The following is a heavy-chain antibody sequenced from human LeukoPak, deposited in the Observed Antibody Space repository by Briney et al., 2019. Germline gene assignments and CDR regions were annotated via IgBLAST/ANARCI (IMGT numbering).Heavy chain of an antibody. J-gene: IGHJ5*02. Sequence: SETLSLTCAVYGGSFSNYYWSWIRQPPGKGLEWIGEINHSGSTNYNPSLKSRVTISLDTSRNQLSLKLNSVTAADTAIYYCARGGYYGSGNDFRFDPWGQGTLVTVSS. V-gene: IGHV4-34*01. CDR1: GGSFSNYY. CDR3: ARGGYYGSGNDFRFDP. D-gene: IGHD3-10*01. CDR2: INHSGST.